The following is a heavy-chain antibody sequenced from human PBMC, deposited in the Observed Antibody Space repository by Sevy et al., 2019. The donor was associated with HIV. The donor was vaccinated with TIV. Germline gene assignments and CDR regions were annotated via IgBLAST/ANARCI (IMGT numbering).Heavy chain of an antibody. J-gene: IGHJ6*02. Sequence: ASVKVSCKASGGTFSSYAISWVRQAPGQGLEWMGGIIPIFGTANYAQKFQGRVTIPADESTSRAYMELSSLRSEDTAGYYCATCPRGTAKRSSWQYYYYGMDVWGQGTTVTVSS. CDR2: IIPIFGTA. D-gene: IGHD6-13*01. CDR3: ATCPRGTAKRSSWQYYYYGMDV. V-gene: IGHV1-69*13. CDR1: GGTFSSYA.